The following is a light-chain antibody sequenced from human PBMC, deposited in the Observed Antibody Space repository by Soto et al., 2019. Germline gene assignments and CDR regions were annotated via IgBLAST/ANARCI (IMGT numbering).Light chain of an antibody. Sequence: DIQMTQSPSSLSASVGDRVTITCRASQDIGSHLGWYQQKPRKAPKRLIYAASSLESGVPSRFSDSGSGTEFTLTISSLQHEDFATYYCLQHKSFPFTFGQGTRLDIK. CDR1: QDIGSH. J-gene: IGKJ5*01. CDR3: LQHKSFPFT. CDR2: AAS. V-gene: IGKV1-17*01.